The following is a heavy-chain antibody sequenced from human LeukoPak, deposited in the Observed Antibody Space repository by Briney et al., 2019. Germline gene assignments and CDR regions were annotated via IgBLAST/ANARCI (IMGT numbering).Heavy chain of an antibody. CDR2: INHSGST. D-gene: IGHD5-24*01. Sequence: SETLSLTCAVYGGSFSGYYWSWIRQPPGKGLEWIGEINHSGSTNYNPSLKSRVTISVDTSKNQFSLKLSSVTAADTAVYYCARHGGWLQSRRFDPWGQGTLVTVSS. J-gene: IGHJ5*02. CDR1: GGSFSGYY. V-gene: IGHV4-34*01. CDR3: ARHGGWLQSRRFDP.